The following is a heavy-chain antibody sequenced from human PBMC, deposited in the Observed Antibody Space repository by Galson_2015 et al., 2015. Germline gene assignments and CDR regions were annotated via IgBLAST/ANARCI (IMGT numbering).Heavy chain of an antibody. J-gene: IGHJ4*02. CDR2: VSRSSDYI. CDR3: ASRGGLFQICY. V-gene: IGHV3-21*01. D-gene: IGHD3-16*01. CDR1: GFTFSDYS. Sequence: SLRLSCAASGFTFSDYSMNWVRQAPGKGLEWVSLVSRSSDYIYYADSVKGRFTISRDNAKNSVYLQMNSLRAEDTGVYYCASRGGLFQICYWGQGTRVTVSS.